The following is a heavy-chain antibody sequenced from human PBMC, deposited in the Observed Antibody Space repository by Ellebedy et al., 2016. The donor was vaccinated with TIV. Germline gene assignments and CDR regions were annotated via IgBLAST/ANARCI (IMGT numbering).Heavy chain of an antibody. D-gene: IGHD4-17*01. CDR1: GFTTSG. CDR2: IRSDGSAK. Sequence: GESLKISCAASGFTTSGMHWVRQAPGKELEWVAFIRSDGSAKYYADSVKGRFTISRDSSKNTLYLEMSSLRTEDTALYYCAKGAYPVPTFMAVWGQGTTVTVSS. CDR3: AKGAYPVPTFMAV. J-gene: IGHJ6*02. V-gene: IGHV3-30*02.